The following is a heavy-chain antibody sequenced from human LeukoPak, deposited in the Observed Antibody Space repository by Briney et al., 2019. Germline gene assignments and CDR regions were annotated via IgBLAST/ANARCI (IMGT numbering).Heavy chain of an antibody. J-gene: IGHJ4*02. CDR1: GGSFSGYY. CDR2: INHSGST. CDR3: ARGYDILTGLYFDY. D-gene: IGHD3-9*01. Sequence: PSETLSLTCAVYGGSFSGYYWSWIRQPPGKGLEWIEEINHSGSTNYNPSLKSRVTISVDTSKNQFSLKLSSVTAADTAVYYCARGYDILTGLYFDYWGQGTLVTVSS. V-gene: IGHV4-34*01.